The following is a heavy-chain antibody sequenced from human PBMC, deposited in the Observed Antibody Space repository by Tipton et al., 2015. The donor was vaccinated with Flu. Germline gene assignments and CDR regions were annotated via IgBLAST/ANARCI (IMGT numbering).Heavy chain of an antibody. Sequence: QLVQSGGGVVQPGRSLRLSCAASGFIFSTYGMHWVRQAPGKGLEWVSGVTGGGTTYYADSVKGRFTISRDISKNMLFLQMNSLRAEDTAAYYCAKVIPEAVAGLDYWGQGTLVTVSS. D-gene: IGHD6-19*01. V-gene: IGHV3-NL1*01. CDR2: VTGGGTT. CDR1: GFIFSTYG. CDR3: AKVIPEAVAGLDY. J-gene: IGHJ4*02.